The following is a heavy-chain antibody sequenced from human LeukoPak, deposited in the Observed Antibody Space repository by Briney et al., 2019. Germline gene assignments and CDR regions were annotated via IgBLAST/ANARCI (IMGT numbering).Heavy chain of an antibody. CDR1: GYTFTGYY. CDR2: INPNSGGT. J-gene: IGHJ1*01. CDR3: ARPRWYSSGFRAEYFQH. V-gene: IGHV1-2*02. Sequence: ASVKVSCKASGYTFTGYYMHWVRQAPGQGLEWMGWINPNSGGTNYAQKFQGRVTMTRDTSISTAYMELSRLRSDDTAVYYCARPRWYSSGFRAEYFQHWGQGTLVTVSS. D-gene: IGHD6-19*01.